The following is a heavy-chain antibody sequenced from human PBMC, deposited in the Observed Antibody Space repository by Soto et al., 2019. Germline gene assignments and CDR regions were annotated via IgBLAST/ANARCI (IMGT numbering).Heavy chain of an antibody. J-gene: IGHJ5*02. CDR3: AKAHITMIQNWFDP. V-gene: IGHV3-74*01. Sequence: PVGSLRLSCAASGFTFSSYWMHWVRQAPGKGLVWVSRINSDGSSTSYADSVKGRFTISRDNAKNTLYLQMNSLRAEDTAVYYCAKAHITMIQNWFDPWGQGTLVTVSS. D-gene: IGHD3-22*01. CDR1: GFTFSSYW. CDR2: INSDGSST.